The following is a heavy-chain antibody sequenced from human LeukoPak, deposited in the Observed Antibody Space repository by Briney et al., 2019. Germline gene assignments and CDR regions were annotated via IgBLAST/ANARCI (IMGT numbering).Heavy chain of an antibody. CDR3: AAAFDY. Sequence: SETLSLTCTVSGGSISSYYWSWIRQPPGKGLEWIGYIYYSGSTHYNPSLKSRISISVDTSKNQFSLELSSVTAADTAVYYCAAAFDYWGQGTFATVSS. CDR2: IYYSGST. J-gene: IGHJ4*02. D-gene: IGHD6-25*01. CDR1: GGSISSYY. V-gene: IGHV4-59*04.